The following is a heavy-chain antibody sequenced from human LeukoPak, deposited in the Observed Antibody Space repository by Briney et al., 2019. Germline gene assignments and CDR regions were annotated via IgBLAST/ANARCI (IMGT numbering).Heavy chain of an antibody. J-gene: IGHJ4*02. CDR2: ISGSGGNT. V-gene: IGHV3-23*01. Sequence: GGSLRLSCAASGFIFTNYAMSWVRQAPGKGLEWVTAISGSGGNTYYADSVKGRFTISRDNSMNTLYLQMSSLRAEDTAVYYCAKRDYWGQGTLVTVSS. CDR1: GFIFTNYA. CDR3: AKRDY.